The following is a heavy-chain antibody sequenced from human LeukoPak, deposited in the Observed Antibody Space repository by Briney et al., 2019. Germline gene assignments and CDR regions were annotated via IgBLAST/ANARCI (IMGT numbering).Heavy chain of an antibody. CDR1: GGSISSYY. V-gene: IGHV4-59*01. D-gene: IGHD5-18*01. J-gene: IGHJ6*03. Sequence: SETLSLTCTVSGGSISSYYWSWIRQPPGKGLEWIGYIYYSGSTNYNPPLKSRVTISVDTSKNQFSLKLSSVTAADTAVYYCARECGGYSYGYYYYYMDVWGKGTTVTVSS. CDR3: ARECGGYSYGYYYYYMDV. CDR2: IYYSGST.